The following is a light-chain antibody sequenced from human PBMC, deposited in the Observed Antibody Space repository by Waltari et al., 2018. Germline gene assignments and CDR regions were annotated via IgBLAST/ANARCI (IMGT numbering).Light chain of an antibody. CDR3: QHFINWSLYT. J-gene: IGKJ2*01. CDR1: QSVNNN. Sequence: DIVVTQSPATLSVSPGESATLFCRASQSVNNNLAWYQQKPGQAPSLLIYGASTRATGVPARFSGSGSGTEFTLTISSLQSEDSAVYYCQHFINWSLYTFGQGTKLEIK. V-gene: IGKV3-15*01. CDR2: GAS.